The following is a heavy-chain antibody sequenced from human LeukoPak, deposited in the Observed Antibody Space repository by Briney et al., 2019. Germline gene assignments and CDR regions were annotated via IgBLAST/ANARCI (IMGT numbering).Heavy chain of an antibody. J-gene: IGHJ4*02. V-gene: IGHV1-18*01. CDR1: GYTFTSYG. Sequence: GASVKVSCKASGYTFTSYGISWVRQAPGQGLEWMGWISAYNGNTNYAQKLQGRVTMTTDTSTSTAYMELRSLRSDDTAVYYCARVRYYDSSGYVDYWGQGTLVTVPS. CDR3: ARVRYYDSSGYVDY. CDR2: ISAYNGNT. D-gene: IGHD3-22*01.